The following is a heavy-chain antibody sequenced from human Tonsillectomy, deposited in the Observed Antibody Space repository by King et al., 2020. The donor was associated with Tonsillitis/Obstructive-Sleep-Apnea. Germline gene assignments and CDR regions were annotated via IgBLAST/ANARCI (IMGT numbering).Heavy chain of an antibody. CDR1: GGSISSSSFY. Sequence: LQLQESGPGLVKPSETLSLTCTVSGGSISSSSFYWGWIRQPPGKGLEWIGNIYYSGSTYYNPSLKSRVTISVDTSKNQFSLKVSSVTAADTAVYYCELVGENYWGQGTLVTVSS. D-gene: IGHD6-13*01. CDR2: IYYSGST. V-gene: IGHV4-39*01. J-gene: IGHJ4*02. CDR3: ELVGENY.